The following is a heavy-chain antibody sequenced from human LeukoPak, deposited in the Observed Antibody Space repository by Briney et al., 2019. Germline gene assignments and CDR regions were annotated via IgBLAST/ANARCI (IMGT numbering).Heavy chain of an antibody. J-gene: IGHJ5*02. CDR1: GFDFYIYA. CDR2: VSGAGETT. Sequence: GGSLRLSCTASGFDFYIYAVTWVRQAPGKGLQWVSGVSGAGETTYYADSVKGRFTISRDNSKNTLYLQMNSLRAEDTAVYYCAKDPHRPHIVVVPAARREIDPWGQGTLVTVSS. V-gene: IGHV3-23*01. CDR3: AKDPHRPHIVVVPAARREIDP. D-gene: IGHD2-2*01.